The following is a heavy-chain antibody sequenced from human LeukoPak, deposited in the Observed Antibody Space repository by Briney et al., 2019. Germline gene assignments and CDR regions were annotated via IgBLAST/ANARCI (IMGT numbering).Heavy chain of an antibody. J-gene: IGHJ5*02. D-gene: IGHD3-22*01. CDR2: ISSNGGST. Sequence: GGSQRLSCAASGFTFSRYSMHWVRQAPGKGLEYVSAISSNGGSTYYANSVKGRFTISRDNSKNTLYLQMNSLRAEDTAVYYCARDRGYYYDSSGYYPWGQGTLVTVSS. V-gene: IGHV3-64*01. CDR1: GFTFSRYS. CDR3: ARDRGYYYDSSGYYP.